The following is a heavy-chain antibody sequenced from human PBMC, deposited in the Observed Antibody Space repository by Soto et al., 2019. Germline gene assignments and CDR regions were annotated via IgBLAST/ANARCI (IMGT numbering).Heavy chain of an antibody. D-gene: IGHD3-22*01. V-gene: IGHV4-4*07. CDR3: ARVAYSSGHGYFDY. CDR2: IYTSGST. J-gene: IGHJ4*02. Sequence: SETLSLTCTVSGGSISSYYWSWIRQPAGKGLEWIGRIYTSGSTNYNPSLKSRVTMSVDTSKNQFSLKLSSVTAADTAVYYCARVAYSSGHGYFDYWGQGTMVTVYS. CDR1: GGSISSYY.